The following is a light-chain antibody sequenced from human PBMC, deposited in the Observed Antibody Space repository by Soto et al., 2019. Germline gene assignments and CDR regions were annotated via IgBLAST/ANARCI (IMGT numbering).Light chain of an antibody. CDR2: GAS. J-gene: IGKJ1*01. Sequence: EMVLTQSPGTLSLSPGERDTLSCRASQSVSSSYLAWYQQKPGQAPRLLIYGASSRATGIPDRFSGSGSGTDFTLTISRLEPEDFAVYYCQQYGSSPQTFGQGTQVDIK. CDR3: QQYGSSPQT. V-gene: IGKV3-20*01. CDR1: QSVSSSY.